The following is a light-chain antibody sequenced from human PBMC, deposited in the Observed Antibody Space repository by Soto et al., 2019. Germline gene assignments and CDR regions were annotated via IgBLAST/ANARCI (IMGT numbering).Light chain of an antibody. CDR2: EVS. V-gene: IGLV2-14*01. CDR3: NSYTSSSAHV. J-gene: IGLJ1*01. Sequence: QSVLTQPASVSGSPGQSITISCTGTSSDIGGYNYVSWYQQHPGKAPKLMIYEVSNRPSGVSNRFSGSKSGNTASLTISGLQAGDEADYYCNSYTSSSAHVFGTGTKLTVL. CDR1: SSDIGGYNY.